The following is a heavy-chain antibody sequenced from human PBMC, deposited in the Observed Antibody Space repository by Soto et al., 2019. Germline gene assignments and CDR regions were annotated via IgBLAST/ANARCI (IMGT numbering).Heavy chain of an antibody. CDR2: IYTGGTT. V-gene: IGHV3-53*01. CDR1: GFIVSSNY. Sequence: GGSLRLSCAASGFIVSSNYMGWVRQAPGKGLEWVSVIYTGGTTYYADSVKGRFTTSRDNSKNTLHLQMNNLRAEDTAVYYCASATIAVAYYYYYGMDVWGQGTTVTVSS. CDR3: ASATIAVAYYYYYGMDV. J-gene: IGHJ6*02. D-gene: IGHD6-19*01.